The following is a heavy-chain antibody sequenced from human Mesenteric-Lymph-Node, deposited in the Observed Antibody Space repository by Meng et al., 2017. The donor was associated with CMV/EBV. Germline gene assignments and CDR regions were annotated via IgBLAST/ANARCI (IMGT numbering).Heavy chain of an antibody. Sequence: GESLKISCAASGFTFSSYSMNWVRQAPGKGLEWVSGMSWNGRGLGYADSVKGRFTISRDNAKSSVYLQMNSLRAEDTAVYYCARDNSGSSHGYRYVRENPNASDHWGQGTLVTVSS. CDR1: GFTFSSYS. J-gene: IGHJ4*02. CDR3: ARDNSGSSHGYRYVRENPNASDH. D-gene: IGHD3-16*01. CDR2: MSWNGRGL. V-gene: IGHV3-21*01.